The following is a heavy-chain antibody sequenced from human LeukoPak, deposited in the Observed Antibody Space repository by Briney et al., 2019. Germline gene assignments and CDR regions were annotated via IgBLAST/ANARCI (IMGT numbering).Heavy chain of an antibody. J-gene: IGHJ4*02. CDR3: ARGDYGDQWALDL. V-gene: IGHV3-53*01. Sequence: GGSLRLSCAASGFTVSNHYMSWVRQAPGKGPEWVSVLYSGGSIYYADSVRGRFTISRDNSKNTLYLQMNSLRVEDTAVYYCARGDYGDQWALDLWGQGTLVTVSS. D-gene: IGHD4-17*01. CDR2: LYSGGSI. CDR1: GFTVSNHY.